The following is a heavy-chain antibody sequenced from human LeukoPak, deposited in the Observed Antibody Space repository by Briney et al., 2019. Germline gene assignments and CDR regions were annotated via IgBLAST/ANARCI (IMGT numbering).Heavy chain of an antibody. CDR2: ISSSSSYI. CDR1: GFTFGSYS. CDR3: ARDRVEMATITGGFDY. V-gene: IGHV3-21*01. D-gene: IGHD5-24*01. Sequence: GGSLRLSCAACGFTFGSYSMNWVRQAPGKGLKWVSSISSSSSYIYYADSVKGRFTISRDNAKNSLYLQMNSLRAEDTAVYYCARDRVEMATITGGFDYWGQGTLVTVSS. J-gene: IGHJ4*02.